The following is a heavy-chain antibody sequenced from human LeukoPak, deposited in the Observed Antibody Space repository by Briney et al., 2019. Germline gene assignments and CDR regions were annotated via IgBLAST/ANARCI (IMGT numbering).Heavy chain of an antibody. CDR3: SKSRIYYDSSGYDS. D-gene: IGHD3-22*01. CDR1: GFIFSAYG. J-gene: IGHJ4*02. V-gene: IGHV3-30*02. CDR2: IRFDGTNK. Sequence: GGSLRLSCAASGFIFSAYGMHWVRQAPGEGLEWVAFIRFDGTNKYYADSVKGRFTISRDNSKNTVYLQMNSLRVEDTAVYFCSKSRIYYDSSGYDSWGQGTLVTVSS.